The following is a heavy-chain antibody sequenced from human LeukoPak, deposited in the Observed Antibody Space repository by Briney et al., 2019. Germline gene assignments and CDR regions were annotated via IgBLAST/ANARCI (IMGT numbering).Heavy chain of an antibody. D-gene: IGHD3-3*01. Sequence: GGSLRLSCAASGFTFSRHGMNWVRQAPGKGLEWVAYIYTTSGTIYYADSVRGRFTISTDSAKNSLYLQMNSLRAEDTAVYYCARDGAWSGPFDHWGQGTLVTVSS. CDR1: GFTFSRHG. CDR3: ARDGAWSGPFDH. CDR2: IYTTSGTI. V-gene: IGHV3-48*01. J-gene: IGHJ4*02.